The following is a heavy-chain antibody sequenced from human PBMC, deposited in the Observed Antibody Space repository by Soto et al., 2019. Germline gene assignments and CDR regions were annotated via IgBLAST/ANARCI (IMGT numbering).Heavy chain of an antibody. CDR3: ARVSAYSTASTHFDL. D-gene: IGHD2-2*01. CDR2: VSSDGNHA. J-gene: IGHJ4*02. V-gene: IGHV3-30*04. Sequence: GGSLRLSCLGSGLPFSSDALHWVRQAPGKGLEWVAVVSSDGNHAYYPDHVKGRFTISRDNSQSTAYLQMKSLKPEDTATYYCARVSAYSTASTHFDLWGQESLV. CDR1: GLPFSSDA.